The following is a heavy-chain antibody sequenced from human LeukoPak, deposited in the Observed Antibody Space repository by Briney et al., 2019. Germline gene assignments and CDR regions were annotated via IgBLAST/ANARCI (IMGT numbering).Heavy chain of an antibody. CDR1: GFTFSSYS. CDR3: ARAVAAAGNAFDI. V-gene: IGHV3-21*01. CDR2: ISSSSSYI. D-gene: IGHD6-13*01. J-gene: IGHJ3*02. Sequence: GGSLRLSCAASGFTFSSYSMNWVRQAPGEGLEWVSSISSSSSYIYYADSVKGRFTISRDNAKNSLYLQMNSLRAEDTAVYYCARAVAAAGNAFDIWGQGTMVTVSS.